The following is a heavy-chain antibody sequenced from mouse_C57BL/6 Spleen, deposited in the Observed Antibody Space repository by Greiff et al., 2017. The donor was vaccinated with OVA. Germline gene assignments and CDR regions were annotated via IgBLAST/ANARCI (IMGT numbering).Heavy chain of an antibody. CDR3: ARDIYYDYDGGPYWYFDV. V-gene: IGHV5-16*01. J-gene: IGHJ1*03. CDR2: INYDGSST. D-gene: IGHD2-4*01. Sequence: EVQVVESEGGLVQPGSSMKLSCTASGFTFSDYYMAWVRQVPEKGLEWVANINYDGSSTYYLDSLKSRFIISRDNAKNILYLQMSSLKSEDTATYYCARDIYYDYDGGPYWYFDVWGTGTTVTVSS. CDR1: GFTFSDYY.